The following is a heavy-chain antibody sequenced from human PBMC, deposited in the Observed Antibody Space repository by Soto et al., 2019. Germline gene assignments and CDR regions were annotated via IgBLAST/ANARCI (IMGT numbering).Heavy chain of an antibody. V-gene: IGHV6-1*01. CDR1: WDRFSINSAA. CDR3: ARFIGKSWLDS. CDR2: TYYRSKWYN. J-gene: IGHJ5*01. D-gene: IGHD1-26*01. Sequence: PSQTLSLTCSISWDRFSINSAACTWIRQSPSRGLEWLGRTYYRSKWYNDYAVSVKSRITINPDTSKNQFSLQLNSVTPDDTAVYYWARFIGKSWLDSWGQETLVTVSS.